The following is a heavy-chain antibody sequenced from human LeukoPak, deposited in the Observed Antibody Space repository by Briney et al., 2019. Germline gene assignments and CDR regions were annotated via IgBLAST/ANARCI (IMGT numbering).Heavy chain of an antibody. D-gene: IGHD2-2*02. J-gene: IGHJ4*02. Sequence: PSETLSLTCTVSGDSISGYFWSWIRQTPGKGLEWIGEINHSGSTNYNPSLKSRVTISVDTSKNQFSLKLSSVTAADTAVYYCARPSGGYCSSTSCYTGVIDYWGQGTLVTVSS. CDR1: GDSISGYF. CDR2: INHSGST. V-gene: IGHV4-34*01. CDR3: ARPSGGYCSSTSCYTGVIDY.